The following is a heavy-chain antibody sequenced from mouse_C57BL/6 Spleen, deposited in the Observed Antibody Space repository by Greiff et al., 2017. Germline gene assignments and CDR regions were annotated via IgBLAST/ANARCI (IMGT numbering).Heavy chain of an antibody. J-gene: IGHJ1*03. CDR3: ARHVIITTVVGGYFDV. Sequence: EVKLVESGGDLVKPGGSLKLSCAASGFTFSSYGMSWVRQTPDKRLEWVATISSGGSYTYYPDSVKGRFTISRDNAKNTLYLQMSSLKSEDTAMYYCARHVIITTVVGGYFDVWGTGTTVTVSS. D-gene: IGHD1-1*01. V-gene: IGHV5-6*01. CDR2: ISSGGSYT. CDR1: GFTFSSYG.